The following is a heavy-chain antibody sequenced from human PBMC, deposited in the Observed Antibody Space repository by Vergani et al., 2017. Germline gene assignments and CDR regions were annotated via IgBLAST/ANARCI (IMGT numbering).Heavy chain of an antibody. CDR2: IYYSGST. CDR3: AGGWRRTPGIAGAGTGAFDI. Sequence: QLQLQESGPGLVKPSETLSLTCTVSGGSISSYYWSWIRQPPGQGLEWIGYIYYSGSTNYNPSLKSRVTISVDTSKNKFSLKLSYATAADTAVYYCAGGWRRTPGIAGAGTGAFDIWGQGTMVTVSS. J-gene: IGHJ3*02. D-gene: IGHD6-19*01. V-gene: IGHV4-59*01. CDR1: GGSISSYY.